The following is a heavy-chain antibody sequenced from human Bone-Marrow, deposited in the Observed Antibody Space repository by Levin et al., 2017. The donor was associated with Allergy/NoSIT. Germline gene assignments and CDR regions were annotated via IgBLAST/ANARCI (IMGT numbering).Heavy chain of an antibody. J-gene: IGHJ4*02. Sequence: GESLKISCAASGFTFSSYAMSWVRQAPGKGLEWVSTVSGSGGRTYYADPVKGRFTISRDNSKNTLYLQMNSLRAEDTAVYYCAKDRGVATEDFDYWGQGTLVTVSS. CDR1: GFTFSSYA. CDR3: AKDRGVATEDFDY. D-gene: IGHD5-12*01. V-gene: IGHV3-23*01. CDR2: VSGSGGRT.